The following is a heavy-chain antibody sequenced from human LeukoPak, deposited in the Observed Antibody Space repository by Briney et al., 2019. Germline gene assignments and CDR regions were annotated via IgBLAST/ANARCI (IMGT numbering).Heavy chain of an antibody. CDR1: GGSISSYY. Sequence: SETLSLTCTVSGGSISSYYWSWIRQPAGKGLEWIGRIYTSGSTNYNPSLKSRVTMSVDTSKNQFSLKLSSVTAADTAVYYCARDLYSSGYYGFDYWGQGTLVTVSS. J-gene: IGHJ4*02. D-gene: IGHD3-22*01. CDR3: ARDLYSSGYYGFDY. V-gene: IGHV4-4*07. CDR2: IYTSGST.